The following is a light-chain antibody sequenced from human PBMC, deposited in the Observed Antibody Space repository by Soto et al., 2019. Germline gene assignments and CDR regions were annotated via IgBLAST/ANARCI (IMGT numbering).Light chain of an antibody. CDR3: QSYDSSLSGSV. J-gene: IGLJ2*01. CDR1: SSNIGAGYD. V-gene: IGLV1-40*01. CDR2: GDS. Sequence: QAVVTQPPSVSGAPGQRVTISCTGSSSNIGAGYDVHWYQQRPGTAPKLLIYGDSNRSSGVPDRFSGSKSGTSASLAITGLQAEDEADYYCQSYDSSLSGSVFGGGTKLTVL.